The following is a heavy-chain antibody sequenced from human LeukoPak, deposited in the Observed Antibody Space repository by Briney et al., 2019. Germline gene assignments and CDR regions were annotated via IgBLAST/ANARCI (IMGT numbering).Heavy chain of an antibody. D-gene: IGHD2-2*01. CDR2: IKQDGSEK. V-gene: IGHV3-7*01. CDR1: RFTFSSYA. CDR3: EGYCSSTSCRDAFDI. J-gene: IGHJ3*02. Sequence: GGSLRLSCAASRFTFSSYAMSWVRQAPGKGLEWVANIKQDGSEKYYVDSVKGRFTISRDNAKNSLYLQMNSLRAEDTAVYYCEGYCSSTSCRDAFDIWGQGTMVTVSS.